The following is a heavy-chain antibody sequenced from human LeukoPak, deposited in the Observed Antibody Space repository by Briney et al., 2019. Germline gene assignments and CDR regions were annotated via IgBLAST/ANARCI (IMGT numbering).Heavy chain of an antibody. Sequence: SETLSLTCTVSGGSISSYYWSWIRQPPGKGLEWIGYIYTSGSTNYNPSLKSRVTISVDTSKNQFSLKLSSVTAADTAVYYCARGRGYSYPNYYGMDVWGQGTTVTVSS. CDR1: GGSISSYY. J-gene: IGHJ6*02. D-gene: IGHD5-18*01. CDR3: ARGRGYSYPNYYGMDV. V-gene: IGHV4-4*09. CDR2: IYTSGST.